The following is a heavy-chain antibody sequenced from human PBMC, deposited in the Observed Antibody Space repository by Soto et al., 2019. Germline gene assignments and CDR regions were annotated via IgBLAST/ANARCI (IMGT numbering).Heavy chain of an antibody. CDR3: ARGYDYSYNWFDP. J-gene: IGHJ5*02. CDR2: IIPIFGTA. V-gene: IGHV1-69*13. CDR1: GGTFSSYA. D-gene: IGHD4-4*01. Sequence: ASVKVSCKASGGTFSSYAISWVRQAPGQGLEWMGGIIPIFGTANYAQKFQVRGTITADESTSTAYMELSSLRSEDTAVYYCARGYDYSYNWFDPWGQGTLVSVSS.